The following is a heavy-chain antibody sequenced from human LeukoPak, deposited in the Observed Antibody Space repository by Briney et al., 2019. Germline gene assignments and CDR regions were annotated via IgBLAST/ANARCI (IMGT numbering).Heavy chain of an antibody. V-gene: IGHV3-21*01. CDR3: ARARVVVVADPPSAFHL. J-gene: IGHJ3*01. CDR1: GFTFSSYT. CDR2: LSRSSSYI. Sequence: PGGSLRLSCAASGFTFSSYTMHWVRQAPGKGLEWVSSLSRSSSYIYYADSVKGRFTISRDNAKNSLYLRMNSLRVEDMAVYYCARARVVVVADPPSAFHLWGQGTTVTVSS. D-gene: IGHD2-15*01.